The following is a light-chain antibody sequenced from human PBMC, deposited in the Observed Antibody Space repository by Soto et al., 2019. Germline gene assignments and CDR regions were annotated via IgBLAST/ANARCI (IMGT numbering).Light chain of an antibody. CDR1: SSDVGGYNY. V-gene: IGLV2-14*01. CDR3: SSHTSSSTD. Sequence: QSVLTQPASVSGSPGQSITISCTGTSSDVGGYNYVSWYQQHPGKAPKLMIYDVSNRPSGVSNRFSGSKSGNTASLTISGIQAEDEADYYCSSHTSSSTDFGTGTKVTVL. J-gene: IGLJ1*01. CDR2: DVS.